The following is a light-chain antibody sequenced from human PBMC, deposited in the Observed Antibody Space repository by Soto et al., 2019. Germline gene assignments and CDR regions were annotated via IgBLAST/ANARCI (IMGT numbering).Light chain of an antibody. CDR1: QSVSSN. Sequence: EIVMTQSPATLSVSPGERATLSCRASQSVSSNLAWYQQKPGQAPRLLIYGASTRVTGIPARFSGSGSGTEFTLTISSLQSEDFAVYHCQQYYNWWTFGQGTKVDSK. V-gene: IGKV3-15*01. CDR2: GAS. J-gene: IGKJ1*01. CDR3: QQYYNWWT.